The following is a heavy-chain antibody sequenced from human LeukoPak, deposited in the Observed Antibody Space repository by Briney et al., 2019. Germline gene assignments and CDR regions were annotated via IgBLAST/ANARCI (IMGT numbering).Heavy chain of an antibody. CDR2: IKQDGSEK. D-gene: IGHD5-18*01. J-gene: IGHJ4*02. Sequence: GGSLRLSCAASGFTFSSYWMSWVRQAPGKGLEWVANIKQDGSEKYYVNSVKGRFTVSRDNAKNSLYLQISSLRAEDTAVYFCARVGLQLWFEAAFDYWGQGTLVTVSS. CDR1: GFTFSSYW. V-gene: IGHV3-7*01. CDR3: ARVGLQLWFEAAFDY.